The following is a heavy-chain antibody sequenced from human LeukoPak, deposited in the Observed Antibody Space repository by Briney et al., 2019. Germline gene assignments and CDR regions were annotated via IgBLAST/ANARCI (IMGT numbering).Heavy chain of an antibody. CDR3: ARGRLYYDFWSGYYTFGGRYDY. CDR1: GGSFSGYY. CDR2: INHSGST. D-gene: IGHD3-3*01. Sequence: SETLSLTCAVYGGSFSGYYWSWIRQPPGKGLEWIGEINHSGSTNYSPSLKSRVTISVGTSKNQFSLKLSSVTAADTAVYYCARGRLYYDFWSGYYTFGGRYDYWGQGTLVTVSS. V-gene: IGHV4-34*01. J-gene: IGHJ4*02.